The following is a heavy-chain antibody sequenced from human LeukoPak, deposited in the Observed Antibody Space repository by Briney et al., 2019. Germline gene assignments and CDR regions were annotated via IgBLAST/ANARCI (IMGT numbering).Heavy chain of an antibody. CDR1: GYTFTGYY. CDR3: ARLCYGSGSYEEGNWFDP. Sequence: ASVKVSCKASGYTFTGYYMHWVRQAPGQGLERMGWINPNSGGTNYAQKFQGRVTMTRDTSISTAYMELRSPRSDDTAVYYCARLCYGSGSYEEGNWFDPWGQGTLVTVSS. CDR2: INPNSGGT. D-gene: IGHD3-10*01. V-gene: IGHV1-2*02. J-gene: IGHJ5*02.